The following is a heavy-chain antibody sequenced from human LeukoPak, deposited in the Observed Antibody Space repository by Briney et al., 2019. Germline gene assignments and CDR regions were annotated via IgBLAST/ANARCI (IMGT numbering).Heavy chain of an antibody. J-gene: IGHJ5*02. CDR2: IKQDGSEK. CDR1: GFTFSSYW. D-gene: IGHD3-22*01. Sequence: GGSLRLSCAASGFTFSSYWMSWVRQAPGKGLEWVANIKQDGSEKYYVDSVKGRFTISRDNAKNSLYLQMNSLRAEDTAVYYCARVLSGSWDWFDPWGQGTLVTVSS. V-gene: IGHV3-7*01. CDR3: ARVLSGSWDWFDP.